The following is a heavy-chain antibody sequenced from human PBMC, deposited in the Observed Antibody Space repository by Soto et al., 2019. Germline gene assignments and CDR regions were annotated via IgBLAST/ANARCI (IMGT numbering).Heavy chain of an antibody. CDR2: ISYDGSNK. J-gene: IGHJ6*02. Sequence: QVQLVESGGGVVQPGRSLRLSCAASGFTFSSYGMHWVRQAPGKGLEWVAVISYDGSNKYYADSVKGRFTISRDNSNNTLYLQMNSLRADDTAVYYCATDRGIPAAGYYYYYYGMDVWGQGTTVTVSS. D-gene: IGHD6-13*01. CDR1: GFTFSSYG. V-gene: IGHV3-30*03. CDR3: ATDRGIPAAGYYYYYYGMDV.